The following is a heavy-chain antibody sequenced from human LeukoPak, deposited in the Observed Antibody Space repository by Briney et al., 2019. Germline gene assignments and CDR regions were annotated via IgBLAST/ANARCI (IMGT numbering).Heavy chain of an antibody. V-gene: IGHV3-15*01. D-gene: IGHD3-22*01. CDR2: IKSKTDGGTT. J-gene: IGHJ4*02. Sequence: GGSLRLSCAASGFTFSNAWMSWVRQAPGKGLEWVGRIKSKTDGGTTDYVAPVKGRFTISRDDSKNTLYLQMNSLKTEDTAVYYCTTDLRYDSSGYSHLSYFDYWGQGTLVTVSS. CDR3: TTDLRYDSSGYSHLSYFDY. CDR1: GFTFSNAW.